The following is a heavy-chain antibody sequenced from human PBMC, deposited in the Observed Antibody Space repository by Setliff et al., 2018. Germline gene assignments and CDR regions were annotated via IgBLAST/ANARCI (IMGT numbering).Heavy chain of an antibody. CDR1: GFTLTSYP. D-gene: IGHD3-10*01. CDR3: AGVLRDYYGSGSYYNWFDP. Sequence: ASVKVSCKASGFTLTSYPIHWVRQAPGQRLEWMGWINPDNGNRKYSQRFQGRVTITRDTSASTAYMELSSLRSEDTAVYFCAGVLRDYYGSGSYYNWFDPWGQGTLVTVSS. CDR2: INPDNGNR. J-gene: IGHJ5*02. V-gene: IGHV1-3*01.